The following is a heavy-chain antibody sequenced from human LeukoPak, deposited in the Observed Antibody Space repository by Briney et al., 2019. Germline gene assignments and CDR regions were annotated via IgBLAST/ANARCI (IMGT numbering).Heavy chain of an antibody. V-gene: IGHV3-7*03. CDR2: IKVDGSEK. CDR3: ARKTGTTGEAFDY. CDR1: GFTFSNFW. Sequence: KTGGSLRLSCAASGFTFSNFWMSWVRQAPGKGLEWVANIKVDGSEKYYVDSVKGRFTISRDNAENSLYLQMNSLRAEDTAVYYCARKTGTTGEAFDYWGQGTQVTVSP. J-gene: IGHJ4*02. D-gene: IGHD1-1*01.